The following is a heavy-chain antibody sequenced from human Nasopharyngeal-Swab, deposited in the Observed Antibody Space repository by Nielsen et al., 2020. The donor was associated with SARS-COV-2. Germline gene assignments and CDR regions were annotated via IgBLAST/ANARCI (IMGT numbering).Heavy chain of an antibody. D-gene: IGHD2-15*01. CDR2: ISSSGSTI. CDR3: AREVAGCGVDY. V-gene: IGHV3-11*04. J-gene: IGHJ4*02. CDR1: GFTFSDYY. Sequence: GESLKISCAASGFTFSDYYMSWIRQAPGKGLEWVSYISSSGSTIYYADSVKGRFTISRDNAKNSLYLQMNSLRVGDTAVYYCAREVAGCGVDYWGQGTLVTVSS.